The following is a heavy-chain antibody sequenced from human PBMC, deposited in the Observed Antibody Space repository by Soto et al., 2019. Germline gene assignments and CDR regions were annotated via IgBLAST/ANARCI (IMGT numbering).Heavy chain of an antibody. CDR1: GGSMSSYY. Sequence: KPSETLSLTCTVSGGSMSSYYWTWLRQSPGRGLEWIGYISYSGSTYYNPSLKSRVTISADTSKNQFSLRMNSMIAADTAVYCCARADPDASVGYWGQGTLVTVSS. J-gene: IGHJ4*02. CDR3: ARADPDASVGY. V-gene: IGHV4-59*01. D-gene: IGHD2-15*01. CDR2: ISYSGST.